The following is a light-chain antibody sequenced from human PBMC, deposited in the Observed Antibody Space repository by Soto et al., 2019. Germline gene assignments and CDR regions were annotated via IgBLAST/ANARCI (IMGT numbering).Light chain of an antibody. V-gene: IGKV3-20*01. CDR1: QSVSNNY. CDR3: QQYGRSPST. Sequence: ESVLTQSPGTLSLSPGERATLSCRASQSVSNNYLAWYQQNPGQAPRLLMYGASSRATGIPDRFSGSGSGTDFTLTISRLEPEDFAVYYCQQYGRSPSTFGQGTKVDIK. CDR2: GAS. J-gene: IGKJ1*01.